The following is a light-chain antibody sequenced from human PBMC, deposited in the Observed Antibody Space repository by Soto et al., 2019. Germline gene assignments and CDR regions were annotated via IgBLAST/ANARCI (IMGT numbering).Light chain of an antibody. V-gene: IGLV1-44*01. CDR2: TTN. CDR3: ATWDGGLSGPFV. CDR1: NSNIGSDI. Sequence: QSVLTQPPSASGTPGQRATISCCGSNSNIGSDIVNCYQLLPGAAPEVLINTTNQRPSGVPERFSGSMSGTSASLAISGLQSEDEANSSCATWDGGLSGPFVFGTGTKVTVL. J-gene: IGLJ1*01.